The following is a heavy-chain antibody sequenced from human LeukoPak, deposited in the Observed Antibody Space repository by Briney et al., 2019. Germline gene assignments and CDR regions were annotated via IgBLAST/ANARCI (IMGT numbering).Heavy chain of an antibody. J-gene: IGHJ4*02. Sequence: SQTLSLTCTVPGGSISSGDYYWSWIRQPPGKGLGWIGYIYYSGSTYYNPSLKSRVTISVDTSKNQFSLKLSSVTAADTAVYYCARGQTMVRGVVDYWGQGTLVTVSS. D-gene: IGHD3-10*01. V-gene: IGHV4-30-4*01. CDR1: GGSISSGDYY. CDR2: IYYSGST. CDR3: ARGQTMVRGVVDY.